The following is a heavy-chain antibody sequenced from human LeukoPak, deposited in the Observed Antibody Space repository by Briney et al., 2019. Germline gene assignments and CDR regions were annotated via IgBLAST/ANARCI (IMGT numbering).Heavy chain of an antibody. J-gene: IGHJ5*02. CDR3: AKDGSGGGWKWFDP. V-gene: IGHV3-23*01. D-gene: IGHD2-15*01. Sequence: GGSLRLSCAASGFTFSSYAMNWARQAPGKGLEWVSTITGSGGDTYYADSVKGRFTISRDNSKNTLYLQMNSLRAEDTAVYYCAKDGSGGGWKWFDPWGQGTLVTVSS. CDR2: ITGSGGDT. CDR1: GFTFSSYA.